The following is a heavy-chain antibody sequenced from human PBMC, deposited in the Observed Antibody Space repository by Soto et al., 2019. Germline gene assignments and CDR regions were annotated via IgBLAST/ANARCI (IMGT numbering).Heavy chain of an antibody. CDR2: ISAYNGNT. Sequence: QVQLVQSGAEVKKPGASVKVSCKASGYTFTSYGISWVRQAPGQGLEWMGWISAYNGNTNYAQKLQGRVTMTTDTSTTTAYMELRSLRSDDTAVYYCAFVGIAVAGTIYYYYYGMDVWGQGTTVTVSS. D-gene: IGHD6-19*01. V-gene: IGHV1-18*01. CDR3: AFVGIAVAGTIYYYYYGMDV. J-gene: IGHJ6*02. CDR1: GYTFTSYG.